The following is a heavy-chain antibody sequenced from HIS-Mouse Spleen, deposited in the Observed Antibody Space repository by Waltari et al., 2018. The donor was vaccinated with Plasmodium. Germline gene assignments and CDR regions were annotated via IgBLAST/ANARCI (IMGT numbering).Heavy chain of an antibody. CDR1: GGSISSSSYY. CDR3: ARRGGSYYYFDY. J-gene: IGHJ4*02. D-gene: IGHD1-26*01. V-gene: IGHV4-39*01. Sequence: QLQLQESGPGLVKPSETLSLTCTFSGGSISSSSYYWGWIRQPPGKGLEWIGSIYYSGSTYYNPSLKSRVTISVDTSKNQFSLKLSSVTAADTAVYYCARRGGSYYYFDYWGQGTLVTVSS. CDR2: IYYSGST.